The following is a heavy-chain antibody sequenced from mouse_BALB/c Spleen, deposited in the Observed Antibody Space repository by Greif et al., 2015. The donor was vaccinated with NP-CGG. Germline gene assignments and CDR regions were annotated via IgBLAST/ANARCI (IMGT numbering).Heavy chain of an antibody. CDR2: INPSTGYT. CDR1: GYTFTSYW. CDR3: ASSYYYGSSYYAMDY. J-gene: IGHJ4*01. D-gene: IGHD1-1*01. V-gene: IGHV1-7*01. Sequence: VQLQQSGAELAKPGASVKMSCKASGYTFTSYWMHWVKQRPGQGLEWIGYINPSTGYTEYNQKFKDKATLTADKSSSTAYMQLSSLTSEDSAVYYCASSYYYGSSYYAMDYWGRETSVTVSS.